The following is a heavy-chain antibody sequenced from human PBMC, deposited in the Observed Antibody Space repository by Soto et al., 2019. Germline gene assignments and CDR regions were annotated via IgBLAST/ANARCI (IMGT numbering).Heavy chain of an antibody. CDR2: ITGGGFST. CDR1: GFIFSRYA. J-gene: IGHJ6*02. V-gene: IGHV3-23*01. CDR3: AKGGVRGVQMDV. Sequence: EVQLLESGGGLVQPGGSLRLSCAASGFIFSRYAMTWVRQAPGKGLEWVSAITGGGFSTYYTDSVKGRFTISRDNSKNTLYLQMNRLRAEDTAVYFCAKGGVRGVQMDVWGQGTTVTVPS. D-gene: IGHD3-10*01.